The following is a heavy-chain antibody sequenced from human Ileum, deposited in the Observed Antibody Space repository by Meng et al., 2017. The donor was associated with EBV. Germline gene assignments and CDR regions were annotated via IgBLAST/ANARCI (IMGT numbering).Heavy chain of an antibody. D-gene: IGHD1-26*01. Sequence: QAHLVQSGGEVKKPWASVKVSCKASGYTFTNYGITWVRQAPGQGLEWMGWISAYNGNTNYAQTLQGRVTMTTDTSTSTAYMELGSLRSDDTAVYYCARVEVGITSGDYWGQGTLVTVFS. V-gene: IGHV1-18*01. CDR2: ISAYNGNT. J-gene: IGHJ4*02. CDR3: ARVEVGITSGDY. CDR1: GYTFTNYG.